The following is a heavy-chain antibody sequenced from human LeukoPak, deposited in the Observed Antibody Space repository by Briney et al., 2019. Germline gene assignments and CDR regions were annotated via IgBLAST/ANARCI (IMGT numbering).Heavy chain of an antibody. CDR2: INHSGST. CDR3: ARDSGSYYVGIEY. D-gene: IGHD1-26*01. V-gene: IGHV4-4*02. CDR1: GVSISSNLW. J-gene: IGHJ4*02. Sequence: SETLSLTCAVSGVSISSNLWWTWVRQPPGKGLEWIGEINHSGSTNYNPSLKSRVTISVDTSKNQFSLKLSSVTAADTAVYYCARDSGSYYVGIEYWGQGTLVTVSS.